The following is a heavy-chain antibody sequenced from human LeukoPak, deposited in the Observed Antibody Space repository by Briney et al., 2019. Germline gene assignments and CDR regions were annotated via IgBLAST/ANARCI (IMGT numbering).Heavy chain of an antibody. CDR1: GFTFSSYG. Sequence: GGSLRLSCAASGFTFSSYGMSWVRQAPGKGLEWVSAISGSGGSTYYADSVKGRFTISRDNSKNTLYLQMNSLRAEDTAVYYCAKFGRIVGATTTYPVRYFDYWGQGTLVTVSS. D-gene: IGHD1-26*01. V-gene: IGHV3-23*01. CDR2: ISGSGGST. J-gene: IGHJ4*02. CDR3: AKFGRIVGATTTYPVRYFDY.